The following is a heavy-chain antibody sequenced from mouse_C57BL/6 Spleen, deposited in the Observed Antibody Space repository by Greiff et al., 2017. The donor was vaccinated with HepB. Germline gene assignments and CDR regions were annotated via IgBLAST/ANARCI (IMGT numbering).Heavy chain of an antibody. J-gene: IGHJ4*01. Sequence: QVQLKQSGAELVRPGASVTLSCKASGYTFTDYEMHWVKQTPVHGLEWIGAIDPETGGTAYNQKFKGKAILTADKSSSTAYMELRSLTSEDSAVYYCTRVREFRYYGSSYGYAMDYWGQGTSVTVSS. CDR3: TRVREFRYYGSSYGYAMDY. CDR2: IDPETGGT. D-gene: IGHD1-1*01. V-gene: IGHV1-15*01. CDR1: GYTFTDYE.